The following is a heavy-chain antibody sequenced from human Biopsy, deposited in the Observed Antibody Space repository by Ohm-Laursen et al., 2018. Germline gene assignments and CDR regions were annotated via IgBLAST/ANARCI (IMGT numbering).Heavy chain of an antibody. CDR2: INHRGYT. D-gene: IGHD6-19*01. CDR3: ARSGQWARYYFDY. Sequence: LSLTCAVSGGSISGYYWSWIRQPPGTGLAWIGDINHRGYTDYNASLKGRVSISVDTAKNQLSLNSASVTAADTAVFYCARSGQWARYYFDYWGHGTLVTVSP. J-gene: IGHJ4*01. V-gene: IGHV4-34*01. CDR1: GGSISGYY.